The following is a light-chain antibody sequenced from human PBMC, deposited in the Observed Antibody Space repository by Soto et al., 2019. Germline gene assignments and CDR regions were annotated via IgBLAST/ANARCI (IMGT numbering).Light chain of an antibody. J-gene: IGKJ2*01. Sequence: DIQMTQSPSSLSASVGDRVTITCQASQDISNFLSGFQQKPGQAPRLLIYDASILETGVPSRFSGGGSGTDFTFTISSLQPEDFATYYCQQYDNLPYTFGQGTKLEIK. V-gene: IGKV1-33*01. CDR1: QDISNF. CDR3: QQYDNLPYT. CDR2: DAS.